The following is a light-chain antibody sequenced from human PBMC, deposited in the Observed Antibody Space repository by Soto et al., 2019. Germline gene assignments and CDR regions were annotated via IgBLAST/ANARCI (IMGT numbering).Light chain of an antibody. J-gene: IGLJ1*01. CDR1: HSDVGSYNL. Sequence: QSVLTQPASVSGSPGQSITISCTGTHSDVGSYNLVSWYQQRPGKAPKVIIYEVSERPSGASDRFSGSKSGNTASLMISGLQAEDEADYYCCSYAGSTTQTYVFGSGTKVTVL. CDR2: EVS. CDR3: CSYAGSTTQTYV. V-gene: IGLV2-23*02.